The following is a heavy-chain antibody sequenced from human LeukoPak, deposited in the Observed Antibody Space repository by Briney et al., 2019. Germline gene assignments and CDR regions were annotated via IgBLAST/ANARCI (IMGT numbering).Heavy chain of an antibody. CDR1: GFTFTSYE. V-gene: IGHV3-48*03. D-gene: IGHD2-2*01. Sequence: PGGSLRLSCAASGFTFTSYEMNWVRQAPGKGLEWVSYISSSGSTIYSADSVKGRFTISRDNAKNSLYLQMSSLRAEDTAVYYCARDFYCSRTSCYAPSFDYWGQGTLVTVSS. J-gene: IGHJ4*02. CDR2: ISSSGSTI. CDR3: ARDFYCSRTSCYAPSFDY.